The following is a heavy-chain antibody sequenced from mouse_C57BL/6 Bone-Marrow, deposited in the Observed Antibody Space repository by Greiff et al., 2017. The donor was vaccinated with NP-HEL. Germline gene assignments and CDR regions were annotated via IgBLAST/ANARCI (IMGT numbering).Heavy chain of an antibody. Sequence: QVQLQQPGAELVKPGASVKMSCKASGYTFTSYWITWVKQRPGQGLEWIGDIYPGSGSTNYNEKFKSKATLTVDTSSSTAYMQLSSLTSEDSAVYYCARCQYYGSSYWYFDVWGTGTTVTVSS. V-gene: IGHV1-55*01. J-gene: IGHJ1*03. CDR3: ARCQYYGSSYWYFDV. CDR1: GYTFTSYW. CDR2: IYPGSGST. D-gene: IGHD1-1*01.